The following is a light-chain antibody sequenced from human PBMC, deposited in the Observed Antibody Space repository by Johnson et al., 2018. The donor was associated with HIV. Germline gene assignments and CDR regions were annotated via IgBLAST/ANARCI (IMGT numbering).Light chain of an antibody. V-gene: IGLV1-51*01. J-gene: IGLJ1*01. CDR3: GPWDSSLIAFYV. CDR2: DNN. CDR1: NSNIGNNY. Sequence: QSVLTQPPSVSAAPGQKVTISCSGSNSNIGNNYVSWYQQLPGTAPKLLIYDNNKRPSGIPDRFSGSQSGTSATLGITGLQTGDEADYYCGPWDSSLIAFYVFGTGTKVTVL.